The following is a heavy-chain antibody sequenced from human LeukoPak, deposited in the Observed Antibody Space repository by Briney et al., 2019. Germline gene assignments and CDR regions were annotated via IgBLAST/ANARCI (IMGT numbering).Heavy chain of an antibody. V-gene: IGHV3-21*01. Sequence: GGSLRLSCAASGFTFSSYSMNWVRQAPGKGLECVSSISSSSSYIYYADSVKGRFTISRDNAKNSLYLQMNSLRAEDTAVYYCANAGRDSSSTISCGMDVWGQGTTVTVSS. CDR1: GFTFSSYS. CDR3: ANAGRDSSSTISCGMDV. D-gene: IGHD6-13*01. CDR2: ISSSSSYI. J-gene: IGHJ6*02.